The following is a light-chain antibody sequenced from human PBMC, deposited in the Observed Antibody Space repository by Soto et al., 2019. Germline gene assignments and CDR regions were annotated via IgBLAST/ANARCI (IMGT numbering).Light chain of an antibody. J-gene: IGKJ1*01. CDR2: CAT. CDR3: HQYYSTPWT. Sequence: DIVMTQSPDSLAVSLGERATLNCKSSQSVLYRSNNNNYLAWYQQKPGQPPKLLIYCATTRESGVPDRFSGSGSGTDFTLIITSLQAEDVEVYFCHQYYSTPWTFGQGTKVEIK. V-gene: IGKV4-1*01. CDR1: QSVLYRSNNNNY.